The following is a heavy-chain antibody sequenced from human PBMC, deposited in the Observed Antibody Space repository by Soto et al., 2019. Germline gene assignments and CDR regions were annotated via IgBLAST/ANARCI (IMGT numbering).Heavy chain of an antibody. CDR3: ARDPLIAVAGNDFDY. V-gene: IGHV3-21*01. Sequence: GGSLRLSCAASGFTFSSYSMNWVRQAPGKGLEWVSSISSSSSYIYYADSVKGRFTISRDNAKNSLYLQMNSLRAEDTAVYYCARDPLIAVAGNDFDYWGQGTLVTVSS. CDR1: GFTFSSYS. J-gene: IGHJ4*02. CDR2: ISSSSSYI. D-gene: IGHD6-19*01.